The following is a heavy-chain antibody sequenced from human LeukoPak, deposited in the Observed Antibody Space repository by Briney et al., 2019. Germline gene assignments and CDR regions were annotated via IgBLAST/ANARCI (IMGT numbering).Heavy chain of an antibody. CDR1: GFTFRTYC. V-gene: IGHV3-30-3*02. Sequence: GGSLRLSCAASGFTFRTYCMHWVRQAPAKGLEWVAVIAYDGSNKYYADSVKGRFTISRDNSKSTLFLQMNSLRAEDTAVYYCAKESGWGPDYYYGMDVWGQGTTVTVSS. D-gene: IGHD3-3*01. J-gene: IGHJ6*02. CDR2: IAYDGSNK. CDR3: AKESGWGPDYYYGMDV.